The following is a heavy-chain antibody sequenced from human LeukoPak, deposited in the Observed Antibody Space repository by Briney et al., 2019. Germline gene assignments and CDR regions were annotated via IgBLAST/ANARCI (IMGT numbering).Heavy chain of an antibody. CDR3: ARGDNSLFDY. Sequence: GGSLRLSCAASGFTVSDSFMTWVRQAPGKGLEWVSVIYVAGSTYYADSVKGRFTVSRDNSKNTLYLQMNSLRADDTAVYYCARGDNSLFDYWGQGTLVTVSS. J-gene: IGHJ4*02. D-gene: IGHD4-23*01. V-gene: IGHV3-53*01. CDR1: GFTVSDSF. CDR2: IYVAGST.